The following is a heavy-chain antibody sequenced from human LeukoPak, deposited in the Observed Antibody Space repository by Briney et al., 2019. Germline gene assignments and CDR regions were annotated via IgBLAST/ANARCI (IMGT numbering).Heavy chain of an antibody. Sequence: PGRSLRLSCVDSGFTFSNHAMHWVRQAPDKGLEWVAVISYEGSDKHYTDSVKGRFTISRDNSKKTLYLQMSSLRTEDTALYYCTREGSGRLIDYWGQGTLVTVSS. CDR3: TREGSGRLIDY. D-gene: IGHD3-22*01. CDR2: ISYEGSDK. J-gene: IGHJ4*02. CDR1: GFTFSNHA. V-gene: IGHV3-30-3*01.